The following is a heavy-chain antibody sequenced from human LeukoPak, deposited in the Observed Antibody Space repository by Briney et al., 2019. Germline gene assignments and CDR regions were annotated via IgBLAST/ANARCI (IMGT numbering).Heavy chain of an antibody. V-gene: IGHV4-59*01. Sequence: SETLSLTCTVSGGSISSYYWGWIRQPPGKGLEWIGYIYYSGSTNYNPSLKSRVTISVDTSKNQFSLKLSSVTAADTAVYYCARGDYYDSSGYSWGQGTLVTVSS. CDR3: ARGDYYDSSGYS. CDR1: GGSISSYY. J-gene: IGHJ4*02. CDR2: IYYSGST. D-gene: IGHD3-22*01.